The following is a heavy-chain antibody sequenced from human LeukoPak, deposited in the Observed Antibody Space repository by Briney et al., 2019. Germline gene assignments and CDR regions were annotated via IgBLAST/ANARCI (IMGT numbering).Heavy chain of an antibody. CDR2: MNPNSGNT. Sequence: ASVKVSCKASGYTFTSYDINWVRQATGQGLEWMGWMNPNSGNTGYAQKFQGRVTITRNTSISTAYMELSSLRAEDTAVYYCARAMVRGVFTQDEDMDVWGTGTTVTISS. V-gene: IGHV1-8*03. CDR1: GYTFTSYD. D-gene: IGHD3-10*01. J-gene: IGHJ6*03. CDR3: ARAMVRGVFTQDEDMDV.